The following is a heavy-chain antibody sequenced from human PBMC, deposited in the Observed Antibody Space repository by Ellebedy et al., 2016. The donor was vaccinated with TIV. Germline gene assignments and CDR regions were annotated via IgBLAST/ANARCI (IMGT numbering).Heavy chain of an antibody. CDR1: GFTLNSYW. Sequence: GESLKISXAPSGFTLNSYWLTWVRQAPGKGLEWVANIKEDGGEKYYVDSVKGRFTISRDNAKNSLYLQMNGLRAEDTALYFCARDMSDERYRNYGMDVWGQGTTVTVSS. CDR2: IKEDGGEK. CDR3: ARDMSDERYRNYGMDV. D-gene: IGHD1-1*01. V-gene: IGHV3-7*03. J-gene: IGHJ6*02.